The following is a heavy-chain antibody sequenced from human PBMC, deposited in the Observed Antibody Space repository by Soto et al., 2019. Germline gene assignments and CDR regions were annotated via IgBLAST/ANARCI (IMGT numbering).Heavy chain of an antibody. CDR2: ISSSSSYI. J-gene: IGHJ6*02. V-gene: IGHV3-21*01. CDR3: ARAPLGQLHPLYYGMDF. Sequence: PGGSLRLSCAASGFTFTTAWINWVRQAPGRGLEWVSSISSSSSYIYYADSVKGRFTISRDNAKNSLYLQMNSLRAEDTAVYYCARAPLGQLHPLYYGMDFWGQGSTVTVSS. D-gene: IGHD2-2*01. CDR1: GFTFTTAW.